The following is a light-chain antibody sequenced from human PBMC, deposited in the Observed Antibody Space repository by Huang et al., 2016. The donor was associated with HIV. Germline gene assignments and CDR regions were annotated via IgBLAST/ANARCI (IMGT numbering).Light chain of an antibody. CDR3: QQYGSSRGFT. J-gene: IGKJ3*01. CDR1: QSVSSSY. Sequence: EIVLTQSPGTLSLSPGERATLSCSASQSVSSSYLAWYQQKPGQAPRLLIYGASSRATGIPDRFSGSGSGTDFTLTISRLEPEDFAVYYCQQYGSSRGFTFGPGTKVDIK. CDR2: GAS. V-gene: IGKV3-20*01.